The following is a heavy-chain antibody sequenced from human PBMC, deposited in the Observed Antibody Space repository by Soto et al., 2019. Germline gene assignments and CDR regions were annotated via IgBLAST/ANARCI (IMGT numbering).Heavy chain of an antibody. Sequence: QVQLVESGGGVVQPGRSLRLSCAASGFTFSSYGMHWVRQAPGKGLEWVAVISYDGSNKYYADSVKGRFTISRDNSKNTVYLQMNSLRAEDTAVYCCAKDPGGQAVALDYWGQGTLVTVSS. V-gene: IGHV3-30*18. J-gene: IGHJ4*02. D-gene: IGHD6-19*01. CDR1: GFTFSSYG. CDR2: ISYDGSNK. CDR3: AKDPGGQAVALDY.